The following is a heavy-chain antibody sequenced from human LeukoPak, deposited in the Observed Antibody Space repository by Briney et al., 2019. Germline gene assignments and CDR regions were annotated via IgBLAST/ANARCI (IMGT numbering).Heavy chain of an antibody. CDR3: ARNGYDFWIGYTYYYYYMDV. J-gene: IGHJ6*03. Sequence: GGSLRLSCAASGFMFSNYAMTWVRQAPERGLKWVSSISSSSSYIYYADSVKGRFTISRDNAKNSLYLQMNSLRAEDTAVYYCARNGYDFWIGYTYYYYYMDVWAKGPRSPSP. V-gene: IGHV3-21*01. CDR2: ISSSSSYI. CDR1: GFMFSNYA. D-gene: IGHD3-3*01.